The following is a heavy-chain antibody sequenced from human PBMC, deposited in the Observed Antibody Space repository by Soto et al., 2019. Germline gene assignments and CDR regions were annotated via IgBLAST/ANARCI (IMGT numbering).Heavy chain of an antibody. Sequence: ASVKVSCKASGYTFTSYYMHWVRQTPGQGLEWMGIINPSGGSTSYAQKFQGRVTMTRDTSTSTVYMELSSLRSEDTAVYYCARVYPSDTRYGYVGNNWFDPWGQGTLVTVSS. CDR1: GYTFTSYY. D-gene: IGHD5-18*01. J-gene: IGHJ5*02. CDR2: INPSGGST. CDR3: ARVYPSDTRYGYVGNNWFDP. V-gene: IGHV1-46*03.